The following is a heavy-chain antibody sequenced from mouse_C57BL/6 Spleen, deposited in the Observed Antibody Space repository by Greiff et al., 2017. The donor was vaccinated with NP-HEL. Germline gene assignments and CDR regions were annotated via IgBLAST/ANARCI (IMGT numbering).Heavy chain of an antibody. J-gene: IGHJ1*03. D-gene: IGHD2-5*01. CDR1: GFSLTSYG. CDR3: ARNGDYSNSYWYFDV. CDR2: IWSGGST. V-gene: IGHV2-2*01. Sequence: QVQLQQSGPGLVQPSQSLSITCTVSGFSLTSYGVHWVRQSPGKGLEWLGVIWSGGSTDYNAAFISRLSISKDNSKSQVFFKMNSLQADDTAIYYCARNGDYSNSYWYFDVWGTGTTVTVSS.